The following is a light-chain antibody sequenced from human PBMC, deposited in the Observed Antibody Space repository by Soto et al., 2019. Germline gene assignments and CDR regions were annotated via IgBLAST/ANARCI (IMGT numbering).Light chain of an antibody. CDR3: QQYGGSPVT. Sequence: EIVMTQSPATLCVSTGERATLSCRASQSVSSNLAWYQQKPGRAPRVLIYDASTRATGVPDRFSGSGSGTDFTLTISRLEPEDFAVYYCQQYGGSPVTFGQGTLLE. J-gene: IGKJ5*01. CDR1: QSVSSN. CDR2: DAS. V-gene: IGKV3D-20*01.